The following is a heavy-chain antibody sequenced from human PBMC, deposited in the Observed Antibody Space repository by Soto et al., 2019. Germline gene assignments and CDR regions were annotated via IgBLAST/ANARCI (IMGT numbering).Heavy chain of an antibody. J-gene: IGHJ6*02. D-gene: IGHD3-10*01. CDR2: INPSGGST. CDR3: ARDREFRGAYDALGYYYGMDV. Sequence: ASVKVSCKASGYTFTSYYMHWVRQAPGQGLEWMGIINPSGGSTSYAQKFQGRVTMTRDTSTSTVYMELSSLRSEDTAVYYCARDREFRGAYDALGYYYGMDVWGQGTTVTVSS. V-gene: IGHV1-46*01. CDR1: GYTFTSYY.